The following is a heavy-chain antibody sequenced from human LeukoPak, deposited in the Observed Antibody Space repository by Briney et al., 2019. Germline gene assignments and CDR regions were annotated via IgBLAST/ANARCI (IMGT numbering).Heavy chain of an antibody. J-gene: IGHJ3*02. V-gene: IGHV3-33*06. D-gene: IGHD1-14*01. Sequence: GRSLRLSCAASGFTFSSYGMHWVRQAPGKGLEWVAVIWYDGSNKYYADSVKGRFTISRDNSKNTLYLQMNSLRAEDTAVYYCAKAPEGVDAFDIWGQGTIVTVSS. CDR3: AKAPEGVDAFDI. CDR2: IWYDGSNK. CDR1: GFTFSSYG.